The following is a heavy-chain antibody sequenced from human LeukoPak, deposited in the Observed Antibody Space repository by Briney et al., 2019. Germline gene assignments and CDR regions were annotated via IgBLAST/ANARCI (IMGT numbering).Heavy chain of an antibody. V-gene: IGHV3-23*01. D-gene: IGHD3-10*01. CDR3: ARNNMVQGNFDY. CDR1: GFTFSSYA. J-gene: IGHJ4*02. CDR2: ISGSGDNT. Sequence: GGSLRLSCAASGFTFSSYAMSWVRQAPGKGLEWVSGISGSGDNTYYADSVKGRFTISRDNAKNSLYLQMNSLRAEDTAVYYCARNNMVQGNFDYWGQGTLVTVSS.